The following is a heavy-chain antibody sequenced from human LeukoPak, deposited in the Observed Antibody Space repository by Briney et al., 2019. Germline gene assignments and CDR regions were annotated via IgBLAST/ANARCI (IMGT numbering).Heavy chain of an antibody. Sequence: AGSLTLSCAASGFTFSSYSMHWVRQAPGKGLEWMAVITYNGSNKYYADSEKGRFTISRDNSKNTRYLQMNSLRAEDTAVYYCARDRVGSGVSWFYPWGQGSLVAVCS. CDR1: GFTFSSYS. CDR3: ARDRVGSGVSWFYP. D-gene: IGHD3-10*01. J-gene: IGHJ5*02. V-gene: IGHV3-30*04. CDR2: ITYNGSNK.